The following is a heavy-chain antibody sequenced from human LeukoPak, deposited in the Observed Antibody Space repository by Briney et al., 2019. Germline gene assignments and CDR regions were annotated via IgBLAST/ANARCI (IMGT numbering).Heavy chain of an antibody. CDR2: INPNTGGT. D-gene: IGHD1-7*01. J-gene: IGHJ4*02. CDR3: VQFELDY. V-gene: IGHV1-2*02. CDR1: GYTVTDYY. Sequence: GASVKVSCKASGYTVTDYYMHWVRQAPGQGLEWMGWINPNTGGTNYAQKFQGRVTMTRDTSISTAYMDLSRLRSDDTAVYYCVQFELDYWGQGTLVTVSS.